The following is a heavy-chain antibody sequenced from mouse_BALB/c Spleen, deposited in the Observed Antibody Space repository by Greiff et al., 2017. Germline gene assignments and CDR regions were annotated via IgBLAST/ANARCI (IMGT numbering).Heavy chain of an antibody. CDR3: ARMITTDGYAMDY. J-gene: IGHJ4*01. CDR2: IYPGNVNT. D-gene: IGHD2-4*01. Sequence: VQLQQSGPELVKPGASVRISCKASGYTFTSYYIHWVKQRPGQGLEWIGWIYPGNVNTKYNEKFKGKATLTADKSSSTAYMQLSSLTSEDSAVYYCARMITTDGYAMDYWGQGTSVTVSS. V-gene: IGHV1S56*01. CDR1: GYTFTSYY.